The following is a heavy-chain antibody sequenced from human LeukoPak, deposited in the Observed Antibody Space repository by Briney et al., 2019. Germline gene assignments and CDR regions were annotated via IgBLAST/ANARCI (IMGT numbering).Heavy chain of an antibody. V-gene: IGHV3-11*01. Sequence: GGSLRLSCAASGFTFSDYYMSWIRQAPGKGLEWVSYISSSGSTIYYADSVKGRFTISRDNAENSLYLQMNSLRAEDTAMYYCARDDYYDSSGYHPSYGMDVWGQGTTVTVSS. CDR3: ARDDYYDSSGYHPSYGMDV. J-gene: IGHJ6*02. D-gene: IGHD3-22*01. CDR2: ISSSGSTI. CDR1: GFTFSDYY.